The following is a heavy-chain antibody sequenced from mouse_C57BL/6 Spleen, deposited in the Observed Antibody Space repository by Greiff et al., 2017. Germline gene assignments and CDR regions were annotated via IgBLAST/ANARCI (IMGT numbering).Heavy chain of an antibody. Sequence: VQLQQPGAELVKPGASVKMSCKASGYTFPSYWITWVKQRPGQGLEWIGDIYPGSGSTNYNEKFKSKATLTVDTSSSTAYIQLSSLTSEDSAVYYCARRNYGSSFFDYWGQGTTLTVSA. CDR2: IYPGSGST. CDR1: GYTFPSYW. D-gene: IGHD1-1*01. J-gene: IGHJ2*01. V-gene: IGHV1-55*01. CDR3: ARRNYGSSFFDY.